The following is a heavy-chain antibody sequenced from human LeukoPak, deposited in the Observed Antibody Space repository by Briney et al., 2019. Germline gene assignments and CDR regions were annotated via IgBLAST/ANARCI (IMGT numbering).Heavy chain of an antibody. D-gene: IGHD3-10*01. CDR1: GFTFSNYG. J-gene: IGHJ4*02. CDR3: AKDGQIRGAIPYYFES. Sequence: GGSLRLSCAASGFTFSNYGMSWVRQAPGRGLEWVSSVSASGRRTYYAGSVRGRFTISSDSSNNTLYLQMASLRAEDTAAYYCAKDGQIRGAIPYYFESWGQGTLVTVSS. CDR2: VSASGRRT. V-gene: IGHV3-23*01.